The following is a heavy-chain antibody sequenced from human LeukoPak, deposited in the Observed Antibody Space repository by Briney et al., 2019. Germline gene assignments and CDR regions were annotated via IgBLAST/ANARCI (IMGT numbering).Heavy chain of an antibody. J-gene: IGHJ3*02. CDR3: ARSSVTAKDAFDI. CDR2: ISYDGKNQ. Sequence: GGSLRLSCAASEFTFTSYAMHWVRQAPGQGLDWVGLISYDGKNQYYTDSVKGPFTISRDNSKSTLYLQMNTLRAEDTAVYYCARSSVTAKDAFDIWGQGTMLTVSS. D-gene: IGHD2-21*02. CDR1: EFTFTSYA. V-gene: IGHV3-30*04.